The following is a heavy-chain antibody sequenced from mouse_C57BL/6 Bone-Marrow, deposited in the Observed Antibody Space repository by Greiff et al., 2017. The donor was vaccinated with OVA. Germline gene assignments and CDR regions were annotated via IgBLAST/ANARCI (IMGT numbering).Heavy chain of an antibody. V-gene: IGHV1-5*01. J-gene: IGHJ4*01. CDR2: IYPGNSDT. D-gene: IGHD5-5*01. Sequence: VQLQQSGTVLARPGASVKMSCKTSGYTFTSYWMHWVKQRPGQGLEWIGAIYPGNSDTSYNQKFKGKAKLTAVTSASTAYMELSSRTNEDSAVYYCTRKARGTTYRYAMDYWGQGTSVTVSS. CDR3: TRKARGTTYRYAMDY. CDR1: GYTFTSYW.